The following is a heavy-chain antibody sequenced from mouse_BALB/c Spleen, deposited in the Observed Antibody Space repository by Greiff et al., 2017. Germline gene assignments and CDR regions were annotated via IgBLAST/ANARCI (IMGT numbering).Heavy chain of an antibody. Sequence: DVMLVESGGGLVQPGGSLKLSCAASGFDFSRYWMSWVRQAPGKGLEWIGEINPDSSTINYTPSLKDKFIISRDNAKNTLYLQMSKVRSEDTALYYCARGGYYYGSSYGFAYWGQGTLVTVSA. CDR1: GFDFSRYW. CDR2: INPDSSTI. V-gene: IGHV4-1*02. CDR3: ARGGYYYGSSYGFAY. J-gene: IGHJ3*01. D-gene: IGHD1-1*01.